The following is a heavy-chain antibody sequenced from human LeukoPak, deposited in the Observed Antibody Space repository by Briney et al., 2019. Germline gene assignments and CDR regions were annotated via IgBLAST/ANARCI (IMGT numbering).Heavy chain of an antibody. Sequence: GGSLRLSCAASGFTFSSYAMSWVRQAPGKGLEWVSAISGSGGSTYYADSVKGRFTISRDNSKNTLYLQMNSLRAEDTAVYYCAKDRYDYVWGSYRCPFDYWGQGTLVTVSS. CDR1: GFTFSSYA. CDR2: ISGSGGST. V-gene: IGHV3-23*01. CDR3: AKDRYDYVWGSYRCPFDY. D-gene: IGHD3-16*02. J-gene: IGHJ4*02.